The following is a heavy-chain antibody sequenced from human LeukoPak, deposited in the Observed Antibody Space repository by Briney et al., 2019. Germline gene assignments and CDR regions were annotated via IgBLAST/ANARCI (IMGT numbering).Heavy chain of an antibody. CDR2: ISGSGGYT. V-gene: IGHV3-23*01. CDR3: AKAEGKNPTGGRWLD. J-gene: IGHJ4*02. Sequence: GGSLRLSRAGSGFSFSIYVMTWVRQAPGMGLEAGSAISGSGGYTYYPDSVKGRFTTSRDNSKHSLYLQMTSLRAEDTAIYYCAKAEGKNPTGGRWLDWGQGTLVTVSS. D-gene: IGHD6-19*01. CDR1: GFSFSIYV.